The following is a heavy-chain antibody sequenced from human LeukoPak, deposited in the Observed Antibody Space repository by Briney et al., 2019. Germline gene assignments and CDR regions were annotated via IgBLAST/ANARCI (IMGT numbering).Heavy chain of an antibody. D-gene: IGHD3-3*01. CDR2: INPSGGST. V-gene: IGHV1-46*01. CDR1: GYTFTSYY. CDR3: AREAGPYYDFWSGYYNGVYYYYGMDV. J-gene: IGHJ6*02. Sequence: GASVKVSCKASGYTFTSYYMHWVRQAPGQGLEWMGIINPSGGSTSYAQKFQGRVTMTRDTSMSTVYMELSSLRSEDTAVYYCAREAGPYYDFWSGYYNGVYYYYGMDVWGQGTTVTVSS.